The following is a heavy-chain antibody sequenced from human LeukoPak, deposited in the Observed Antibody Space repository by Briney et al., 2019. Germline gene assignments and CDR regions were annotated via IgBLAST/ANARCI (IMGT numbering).Heavy chain of an antibody. CDR3: ARVSLGEYCSSTSCPGSNWFDP. J-gene: IGHJ5*02. CDR1: GGSFSGYY. D-gene: IGHD2-2*01. V-gene: IGHV4-34*01. CDR2: INHSGST. Sequence: PSETLSLTCAVYGGSFSGYYWSWLRQPPGKGLEWIGEINHSGSTNYNPSLKSRVTISVDTSKNQFSLKLSSVTAADTAVYYCARVSLGEYCSSTSCPGSNWFDPWGQGTLVTVSS.